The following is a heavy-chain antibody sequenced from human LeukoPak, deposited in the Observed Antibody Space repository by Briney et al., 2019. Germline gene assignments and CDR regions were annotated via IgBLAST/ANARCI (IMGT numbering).Heavy chain of an antibody. CDR3: AKVHDSRNYDALDM. J-gene: IGHJ3*02. CDR2: FQSGGKT. CDR1: GFTFSSYV. D-gene: IGHD3-22*01. V-gene: IGHV3-23*01. Sequence: GGSLRLSCAASGFTFSSYVMSWVRQAPGKGLEWVSVFQSGGKTHYADSVKGRFTISRDTSKNTIYLQMSSLRAEDTAVYYCAKVHDSRNYDALDMWGQGTMVTVSS.